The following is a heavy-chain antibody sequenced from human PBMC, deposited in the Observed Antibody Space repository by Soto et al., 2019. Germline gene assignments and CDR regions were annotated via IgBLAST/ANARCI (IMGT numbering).Heavy chain of an antibody. CDR1: GGSISSSSYY. CDR2: IYYSGST. V-gene: IGHV4-39*01. Sequence: SETLSLTCTVSGGSISSSSYYWGWIRQPPGKGLEWIGSIYYSGSTYYNPSLKSRVTISVDTSKNQFSLKLSSVTAAYTVVYYCASFYDILTGYYMNRPGDAFDIWGQGTMVTVSS. D-gene: IGHD3-9*01. J-gene: IGHJ3*02. CDR3: ASFYDILTGYYMNRPGDAFDI.